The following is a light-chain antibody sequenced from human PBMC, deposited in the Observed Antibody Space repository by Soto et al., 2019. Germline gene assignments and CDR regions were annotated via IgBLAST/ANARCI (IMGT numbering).Light chain of an antibody. J-gene: IGLJ1*01. CDR1: SSDIGGYNY. CDR3: RSYTSSNLYV. V-gene: IGLV2-14*01. Sequence: QSVLTQPASVCGSPGQSITISCTGTSSDIGGYNYVSWYQQHPGKAPKLMIYDVSNRPSGVSNRFSGSKSGNTASMTISGLQSEDEADYYCRSYTSSNLYVFGTGTKLTVL. CDR2: DVS.